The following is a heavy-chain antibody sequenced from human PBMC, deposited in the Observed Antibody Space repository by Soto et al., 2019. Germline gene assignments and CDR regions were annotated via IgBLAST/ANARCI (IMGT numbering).Heavy chain of an antibody. CDR1: GFTFSSYA. Sequence: GGSLRLSCAASGFTFSSYAMHWVRQAPGKGLEWVAVISYDGSNKYYADSVKGRFTISRDNSKNTLYLQMNSLRAEDTAVYYCARERAGYCSGGSCHHIVSANTYYYYYGMDVWGQGTTVTVSS. J-gene: IGHJ6*02. D-gene: IGHD2-15*01. V-gene: IGHV3-30-3*01. CDR2: ISYDGSNK. CDR3: ARERAGYCSGGSCHHIVSANTYYYYYGMDV.